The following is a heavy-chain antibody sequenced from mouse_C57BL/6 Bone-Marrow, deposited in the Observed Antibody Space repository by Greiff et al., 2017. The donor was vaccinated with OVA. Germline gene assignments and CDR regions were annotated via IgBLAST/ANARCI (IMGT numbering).Heavy chain of an antibody. D-gene: IGHD2-4*01. V-gene: IGHV5-9-1*02. CDR2: LSSGGDYI. CDR3: TREIMPYAMDY. J-gene: IGHJ4*01. CDR1: GFTFSSYA. Sequence: EVQGVESGEGLVKPGGSLKLSCAASGFTFSSYAMSWVRQTPEKRLEWVAYLSSGGDYIYYAATVKGRFTISRDNARHTLYLRMSSLKSEDTAMYYCTREIMPYAMDYWGQGTSVTVSS.